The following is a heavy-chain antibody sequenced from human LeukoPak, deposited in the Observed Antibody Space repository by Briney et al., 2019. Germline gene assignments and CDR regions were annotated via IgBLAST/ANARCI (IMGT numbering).Heavy chain of an antibody. V-gene: IGHV1-69*13. CDR2: IIPICGTA. D-gene: IGHD1-1*01. CDR3: ARDVAGYYYYGMDV. CDR1: GGTFSSYA. J-gene: IGHJ6*02. Sequence: ASVKVSCKASGGTFSSYAISWVRQAPGQGLEWMGGIIPICGTANYAQKFQGRGTITADESTSTAYMELSSLRSEDTAVYYCARDVAGYYYYGMDVWGQGTTVTVSS.